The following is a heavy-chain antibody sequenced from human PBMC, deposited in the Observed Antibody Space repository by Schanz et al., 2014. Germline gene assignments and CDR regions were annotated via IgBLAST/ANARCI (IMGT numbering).Heavy chain of an antibody. CDR3: ASSGAGYSSSWDFDY. CDR1: GYTFTNFY. V-gene: IGHV1-69*09. J-gene: IGHJ4*02. Sequence: QVQLVQSGAEVKKPGASVKVSCTASGYTFTNFYIHWVRQAPGQGLEWMGRIIPILGIANYAQKFQGRVTITADKSTFTAYMDVSSLRSEDTAVYYCASSGAGYSSSWDFDYWGQGTLVTVSS. CDR2: IIPILGIA. D-gene: IGHD6-13*01.